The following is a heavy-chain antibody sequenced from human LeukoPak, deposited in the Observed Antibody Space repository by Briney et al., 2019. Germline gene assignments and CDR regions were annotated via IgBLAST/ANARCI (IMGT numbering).Heavy chain of an antibody. Sequence: SVKVSCKASGYTFTGYYMHWVRQAPGQGLEWMGWINPNSGGTNYAQKFQGRVTMTRDTSISTAYMELSRLRSDDTAVYYCARACGGGSCYSGFGNWFDPWGQGTLVTVSS. CDR2: INPNSGGT. V-gene: IGHV1-2*02. CDR1: GYTFTGYY. CDR3: ARACGGGSCYSGFGNWFDP. D-gene: IGHD2-15*01. J-gene: IGHJ5*02.